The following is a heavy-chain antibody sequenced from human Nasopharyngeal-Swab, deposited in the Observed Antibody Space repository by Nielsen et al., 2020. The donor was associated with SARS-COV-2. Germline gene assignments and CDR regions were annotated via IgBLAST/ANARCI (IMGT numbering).Heavy chain of an antibody. D-gene: IGHD3-16*02. CDR3: ARDLEQTYYDYVWGSYRPFDY. Sequence: ASVKVSCKASGYTFTGYYMHWVRQAPGQGLEWMGRINPNSGGTNYAQKLQGRVTMTTDTSTSTAYMELRSLRSDDTAVYYCARDLEQTYYDYVWGSYRPFDYWGQGTLVTVSS. V-gene: IGHV1-2*06. CDR1: GYTFTGYY. J-gene: IGHJ4*02. CDR2: INPNSGGT.